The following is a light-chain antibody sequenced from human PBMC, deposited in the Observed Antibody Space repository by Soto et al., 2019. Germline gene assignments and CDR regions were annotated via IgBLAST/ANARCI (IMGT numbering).Light chain of an antibody. J-gene: IGKJ4*01. CDR2: GAS. CDR3: QQSYSMPLT. V-gene: IGKV1-39*01. Sequence: DLQMTQSPSSLSAAVGDRVAITCRASQRISTSLNWYQQRPGKSPELLIYGASDLQSGAPSRFSGLGSGTDFTLIISNLQPEDFATYYCQQSYSMPLTFGGGIKVEIK. CDR1: QRISTS.